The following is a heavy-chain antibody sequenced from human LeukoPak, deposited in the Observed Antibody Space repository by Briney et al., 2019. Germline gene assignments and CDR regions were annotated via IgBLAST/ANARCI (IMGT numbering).Heavy chain of an antibody. CDR2: IIPIFGIA. D-gene: IGHD6-13*01. Sequence: GASVKVSCKASGGTFSSYAISWVRQAPGQGLEWMGRIIPIFGIANYAQKFQGRVRITADKSTSTAYMELSSLRSEDTAVYYCARVDAAAASSVYYYGMDVWGQGPTVTVSS. CDR3: ARVDAAAASSVYYYGMDV. J-gene: IGHJ6*02. V-gene: IGHV1-69*04. CDR1: GGTFSSYA.